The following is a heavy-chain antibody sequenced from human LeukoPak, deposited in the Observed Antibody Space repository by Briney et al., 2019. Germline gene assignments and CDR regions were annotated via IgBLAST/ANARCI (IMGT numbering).Heavy chain of an antibody. Sequence: SSETLSLTCTVSGGSTSSYYWSWIRQPAGKGLEWIGRIYTSGSTNYNPSVKSEVTMSVDTSKNQFSLKLSSVTAADTAVYYCARSRIAVAVGWELFDYWGQGTLVTVSS. V-gene: IGHV4-4*07. CDR1: GGSTSSYY. D-gene: IGHD6-19*01. J-gene: IGHJ4*02. CDR3: ARSRIAVAVGWELFDY. CDR2: IYTSGST.